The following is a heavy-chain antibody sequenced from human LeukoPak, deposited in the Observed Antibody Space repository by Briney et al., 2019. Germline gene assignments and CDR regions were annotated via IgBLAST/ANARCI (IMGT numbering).Heavy chain of an antibody. CDR1: GFTFSSYG. CDR2: ISYDGSNK. CDR3: AKHYYDSVNYSPLTS. Sequence: GGSLRLSCAASGFTFSSYGMHWVRQAPGKGLEWVTVISYDGSNKYYADSVKGRFTISRDNSKNTLYLQMNSLIAEDTAVYYCAKHYYDSVNYSPLTSWGQGTLVTVSS. V-gene: IGHV3-30*18. D-gene: IGHD3-22*01. J-gene: IGHJ5*02.